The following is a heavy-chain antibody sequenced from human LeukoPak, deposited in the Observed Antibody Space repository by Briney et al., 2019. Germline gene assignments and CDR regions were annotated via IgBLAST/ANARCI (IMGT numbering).Heavy chain of an antibody. Sequence: PGGSLRLSCTASELIFTNYAMTWVRQAPGKGLEWVSTISGSGATAYYADSVKGRFTISRDNSKNTLYLQMSTLRAEDTATYYCAKPARTDYADYWGQGTLVTVSS. J-gene: IGHJ4*02. D-gene: IGHD1-14*01. CDR3: AKPARTDYADY. CDR1: ELIFTNYA. V-gene: IGHV3-23*01. CDR2: ISGSGATA.